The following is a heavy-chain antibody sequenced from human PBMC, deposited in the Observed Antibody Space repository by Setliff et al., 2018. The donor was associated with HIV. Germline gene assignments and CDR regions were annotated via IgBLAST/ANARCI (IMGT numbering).Heavy chain of an antibody. J-gene: IGHJ5*02. CDR3: ARSYSYGYNWFDP. CDR2: IYTSGST. V-gene: IGHV4-61*02. Sequence: PLSLTCTVSGGSISSGSYYWSWIRQPAGKGLEWIGRIYTSGSTNYIPSLKSRVTISVDTSKNQFSLKLSSVTAADTAVYYCARSYSYGYNWFDPWGQGTLVTVSS. CDR1: GGSISSGSYY. D-gene: IGHD5-18*01.